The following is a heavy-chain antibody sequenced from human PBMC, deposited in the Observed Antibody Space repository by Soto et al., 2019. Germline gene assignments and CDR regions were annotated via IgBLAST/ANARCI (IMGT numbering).Heavy chain of an antibody. D-gene: IGHD3-3*01. CDR1: GYTFTTYG. CDR2: ISVYNGNT. J-gene: IGHJ6*02. V-gene: IGHV1-18*01. Sequence: QVLLVQSGAEVKEPGASVRVSCKASGYTFTTYGIAWVRQAPGQGPEWMGWISVYNGNTNSAQKVRGRVTMTTDTYTNTAYMELRSLRSDDTAVYYCARGKDFWSGYSRGGMDVWGQGTTVTVSS. CDR3: ARGKDFWSGYSRGGMDV.